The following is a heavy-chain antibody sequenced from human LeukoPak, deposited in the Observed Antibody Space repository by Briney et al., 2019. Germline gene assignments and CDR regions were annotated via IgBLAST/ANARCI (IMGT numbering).Heavy chain of an antibody. CDR2: INPNSGGT. V-gene: IGHV1-2*02. CDR3: ARDWEGLGEYWYFDL. J-gene: IGHJ2*01. D-gene: IGHD1-26*01. CDR1: GYTFTGYY. Sequence: ASVKVSSKASGYTFTGYYMHWVRQAPGQGLEWMGWINPNSGGTNYAQKFQGRVTMTRGTSISTAYMELSRLRSDDTAVYYCARDWEGLGEYWYFDLWGRGTLVTVSS.